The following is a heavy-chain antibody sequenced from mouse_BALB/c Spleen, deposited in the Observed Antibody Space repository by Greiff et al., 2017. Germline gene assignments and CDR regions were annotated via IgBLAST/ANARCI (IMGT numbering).Heavy chain of an antibody. V-gene: IGHV1-54*01. CDR2: INPGSGGT. CDR3: ARSRGYLYAMDY. Sequence: VQLQQSGAELVRPGTSVKVSCKASGYAFTNYLIEWVKQRPGQGLEWIGVINPGSGGTNYNEKFKGKATLTADKSSSTAYMQLSSLTSDDSAVYFCARSRGYLYAMDYWGQGTSVTVSS. J-gene: IGHJ4*01. CDR1: GYAFTNYL.